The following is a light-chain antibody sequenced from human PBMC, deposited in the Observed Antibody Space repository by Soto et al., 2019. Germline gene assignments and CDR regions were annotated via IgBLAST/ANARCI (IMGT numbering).Light chain of an antibody. V-gene: IGKV3D-20*01. CDR3: QQYGSSPRRT. CDR2: DAS. J-gene: IGKJ1*01. CDR1: QTVTSNY. Sequence: EIVLTQSPGTLSLSPGETATLSCGASQTVTSNYLAWYQQRPGLAPRLLIFDASARATGIPDRFSGSGSGTDFTLTISRLEPEDFAVYYCQQYGSSPRRTFGQGTKVDIK.